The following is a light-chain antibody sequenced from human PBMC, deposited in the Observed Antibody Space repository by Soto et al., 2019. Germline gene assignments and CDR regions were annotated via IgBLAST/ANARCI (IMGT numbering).Light chain of an antibody. V-gene: IGKV1-9*01. CDR1: QAISSH. Sequence: DIQLTQSPSFLSASVGGRVTITCRASQAISSHLAWYQQKPGKAPNLLIYGASTLQSGVPSRFSGSGSGTEFTLTISSLQPDDFATYYCQQYNSYLYTFGQGTKLEIK. CDR3: QQYNSYLYT. CDR2: GAS. J-gene: IGKJ2*01.